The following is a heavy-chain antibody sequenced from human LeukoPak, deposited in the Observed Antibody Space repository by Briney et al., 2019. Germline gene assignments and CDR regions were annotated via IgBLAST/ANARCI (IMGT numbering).Heavy chain of an antibody. J-gene: IGHJ5*02. D-gene: IGHD1-26*01. Sequence: PSETLSLTCTVSGGSISSGGYYWSWIRQHPGKGPEWIGYIYYSGSTYYNPSLKSRVTISVDTSKNQFSLKLSSVTAADTAVYYCARDGIARWELPDGINNWFDPWGQGTLVTVSS. V-gene: IGHV4-31*03. CDR3: ARDGIARWELPDGINNWFDP. CDR1: GGSISSGGYY. CDR2: IYYSGST.